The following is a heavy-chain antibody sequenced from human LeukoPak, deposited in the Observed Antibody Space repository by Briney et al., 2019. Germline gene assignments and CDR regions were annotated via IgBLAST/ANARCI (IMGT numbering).Heavy chain of an antibody. D-gene: IGHD2-15*01. CDR1: GFSFSSYW. J-gene: IGHJ3*02. V-gene: IGHV3-74*01. CDR3: ARALVAGVTLNALDI. CDR2: IQYDGSTT. Sequence: GGSLRLSCAASGFSFSSYWMHWVRQAPGKGLVWVARIQYDGSTTNYADSVKGRFTISRDNAKKTLYVQMNSLRDEDTAVYYCARALVAGVTLNALDIWGQGTMVTVSS.